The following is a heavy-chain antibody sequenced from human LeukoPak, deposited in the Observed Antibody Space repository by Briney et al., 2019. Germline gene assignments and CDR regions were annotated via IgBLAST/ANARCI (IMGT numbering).Heavy chain of an antibody. Sequence: GESLKISCKGSGYSFTSYSIGWVRQMPGKGLEWMGIIYPGESDARYRPSFQGQVTMSADKSITTAYLQWSSLKASDTAMYYCASLARRVYDEYYFDYWGQGTLVTVSS. CDR3: ASLARRVYDEYYFDY. J-gene: IGHJ4*02. CDR1: GYSFTSYS. CDR2: IYPGESDA. D-gene: IGHD2-8*01. V-gene: IGHV5-51*01.